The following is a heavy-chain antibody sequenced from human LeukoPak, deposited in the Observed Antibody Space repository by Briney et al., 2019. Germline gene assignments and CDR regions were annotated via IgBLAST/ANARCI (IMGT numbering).Heavy chain of an antibody. CDR2: IYYTGPT. J-gene: IGHJ4*02. V-gene: IGHV4-59*11. CDR1: GGSLSGHY. Sequence: PSETLSLTCTVGGGSLSGHYWGWLRQPPGKGLELVGQIYYTGPTFYNPSLNSRVTITLDTSRNQFSLRLTSVIAADTAVYYCARFSWGCSTASCYLTNWGQGALVTVSS. D-gene: IGHD2-2*01. CDR3: ARFSWGCSTASCYLTN.